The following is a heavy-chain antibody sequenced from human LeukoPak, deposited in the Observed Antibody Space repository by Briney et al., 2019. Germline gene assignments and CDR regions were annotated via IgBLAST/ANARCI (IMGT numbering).Heavy chain of an antibody. CDR1: GFTFSSYW. Sequence: GGSLRLSCAASGFTFSSYWMHWVRQAPGKGLVWVSRINSDGGSTSYADSVKGRFTISRDNAKNTLYLQMNSLRAEDTAVYYCARAALSSYSSSWYGGFDPWGQGTLVTVSS. J-gene: IGHJ5*02. D-gene: IGHD6-13*01. CDR3: ARAALSSYSSSWYGGFDP. V-gene: IGHV3-74*01. CDR2: INSDGGST.